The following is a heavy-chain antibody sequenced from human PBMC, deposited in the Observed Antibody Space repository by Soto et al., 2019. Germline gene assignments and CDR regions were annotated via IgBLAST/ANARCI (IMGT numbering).Heavy chain of an antibody. Sequence: SETLSLTCAVYGGSFSGYYWSWIRQPPGKGLEWIGEINHSGSTNYNPSLKSRVSISVGTSNNQFSLKLSSVTAADTAVYYCARGRGDGYNQHWYFDLCGRGTLVTVSS. CDR3: ARGRGDGYNQHWYFDL. V-gene: IGHV4-34*01. J-gene: IGHJ2*01. CDR1: GGSFSGYY. D-gene: IGHD3-10*01. CDR2: INHSGST.